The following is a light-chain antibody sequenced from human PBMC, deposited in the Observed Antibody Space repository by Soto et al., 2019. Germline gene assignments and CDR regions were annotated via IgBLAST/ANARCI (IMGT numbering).Light chain of an antibody. V-gene: IGKV4-1*01. CDR3: HQFCGLPFS. CDR1: QSVLYDATNNNQ. Sequence: IVMTQSPDSLAVSLGERATISCKSSQSVLYDATNNNQLAWYQQKPGQPPKLLIYWASVRQSGVSDRFSGSGSWTYFTLAISSLQDEDVGVYYCHQFCGLPFSFGPGTKV. CDR2: WAS. J-gene: IGKJ3*01.